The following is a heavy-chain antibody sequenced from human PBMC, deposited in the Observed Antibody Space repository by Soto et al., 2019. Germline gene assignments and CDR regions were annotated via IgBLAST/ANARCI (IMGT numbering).Heavy chain of an antibody. J-gene: IGHJ4*02. Sequence: QVQLQQWGAGLLKPSETLSLTCAVYGGSFSGYYWSWIRQPPGKGLEWIGAINHSGSTNYNPSLKSLLTISLDTSKNQFSLKLSSVTAADTAVYYCARDSSRIVVVPAASRGKYYFDYWGQGTLVTVSS. D-gene: IGHD2-2*01. V-gene: IGHV4-34*01. CDR3: ARDSSRIVVVPAASRGKYYFDY. CDR2: INHSGST. CDR1: GGSFSGYY.